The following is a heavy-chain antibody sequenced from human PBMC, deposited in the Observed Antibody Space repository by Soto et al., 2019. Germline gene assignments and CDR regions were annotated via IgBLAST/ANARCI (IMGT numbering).Heavy chain of an antibody. D-gene: IGHD3-3*01. CDR3: ARAPKTPPIFGVVRPYFFVF. J-gene: IGHJ4*02. Sequence: QVQLQESGPGLVKSSQTLSLTCTVSGGSISSGGSYWSWIRPRPGKGLEWIGYIFYSDSFYYIPSLKGRFVILADTSNNQFTLKLSSVTDADTAVYYCARAPKTPPIFGVVRPYFFVFWGQGTLVTVSS. CDR2: IFYSDSF. CDR1: GGSISSGGSY. V-gene: IGHV4-31*03.